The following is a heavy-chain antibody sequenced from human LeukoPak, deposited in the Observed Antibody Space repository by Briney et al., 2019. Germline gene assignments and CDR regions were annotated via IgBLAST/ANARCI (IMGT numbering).Heavy chain of an antibody. CDR1: GYTFVTYT. Sequence: ASVKVSCKTSGYTFVTYTMSWVRQAPGQGLEWLGWISPYNSATKYSQRLQGRVTVTADTSTSTGYLDLRSPTSDDTAVYYCATDSPHGMDVWGKGTTVIVSS. CDR3: ATDSPHGMDV. J-gene: IGHJ6*04. CDR2: ISPYNSAT. V-gene: IGHV1-18*01.